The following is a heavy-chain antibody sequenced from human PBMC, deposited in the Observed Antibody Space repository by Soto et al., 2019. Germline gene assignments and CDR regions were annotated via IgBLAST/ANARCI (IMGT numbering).Heavy chain of an antibody. D-gene: IGHD1-26*01. Sequence: QVQLQQWGAGLLKPSETLSLTCAVYGKSLSGYYRSWIRQPPGKALEWIGEINHSGNTNYNPSLKSRVTISVDTSKNQLFLNLSSVTAADTAMYYCARHHVRGRTIAGAAEFWGQGTLVTVSS. V-gene: IGHV4-34*01. CDR1: GKSLSGYY. CDR2: INHSGNT. CDR3: ARHHVRGRTIAGAAEF. J-gene: IGHJ4*02.